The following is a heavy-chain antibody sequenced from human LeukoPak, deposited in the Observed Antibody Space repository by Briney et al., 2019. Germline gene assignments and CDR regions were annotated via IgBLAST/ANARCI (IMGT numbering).Heavy chain of an antibody. V-gene: IGHV3-23*01. CDR1: GFIFSSYS. CDR3: AKAASSSWPSYYYGMDV. D-gene: IGHD6-13*01. Sequence: GTSLRLSCAASGFIFSSYSMSWVRQAPGKGLEWVSVITGSGGNTYYADSVKGRFTISKDDSKNTVCLQMSSLRVDDTAVYYCAKAASSSWPSYYYGMDVWGQGTTVTVSS. J-gene: IGHJ6*02. CDR2: ITGSGGNT.